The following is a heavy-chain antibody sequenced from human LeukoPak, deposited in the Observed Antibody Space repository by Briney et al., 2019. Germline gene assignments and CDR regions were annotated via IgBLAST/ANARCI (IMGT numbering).Heavy chain of an antibody. Sequence: SETLSLTCAVYGGCSSGYYCRWICHPPRKGLEWISEINPSGSANYNSSLKSRVTLSIDTSKNQFSLILSSVTAADTAVYYCARSAGYSSAWGQGTRVTVSS. V-gene: IGHV4-34*01. CDR2: INPSGSA. J-gene: IGHJ5*02. CDR1: GGCSSGYY. D-gene: IGHD6-19*01. CDR3: ARSAGYSSA.